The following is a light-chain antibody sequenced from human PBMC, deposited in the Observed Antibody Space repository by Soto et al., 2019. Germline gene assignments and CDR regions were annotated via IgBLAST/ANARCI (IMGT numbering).Light chain of an antibody. CDR2: DNT. Sequence: QSVLTQPPSVSAAPGQKVTISCSGSSSNIANNYVSWYQQLPGTAPKLLIYDNTKRPSGIPDRFSGSKSGTSATLGITGLQTGDEADYYCGTWDSSLSDVVFGGGTKLTVL. J-gene: IGLJ2*01. V-gene: IGLV1-51*01. CDR3: GTWDSSLSDVV. CDR1: SSNIANNY.